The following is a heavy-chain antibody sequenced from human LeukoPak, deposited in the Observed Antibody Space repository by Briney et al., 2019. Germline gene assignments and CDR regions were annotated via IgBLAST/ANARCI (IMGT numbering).Heavy chain of an antibody. Sequence: PGGSLRLSCAASGFTFSSYGMHWVRQAPGKGLEWVAFIRYDGSNKYYADSVKGRFTISRDNSKNTLYLQMNSLRAEETAVYYCAKQGRIAASKAYVDDAFDIWGQGTMVTVSS. J-gene: IGHJ3*02. CDR3: AKQGRIAASKAYVDDAFDI. V-gene: IGHV3-30*02. D-gene: IGHD6-25*01. CDR1: GFTFSSYG. CDR2: IRYDGSNK.